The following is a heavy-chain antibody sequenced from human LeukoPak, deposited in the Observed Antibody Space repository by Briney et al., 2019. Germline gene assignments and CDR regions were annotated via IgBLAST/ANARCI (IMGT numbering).Heavy chain of an antibody. CDR2: IYPGESDT. J-gene: IGHJ6*02. D-gene: IGHD4-17*01. Sequence: GESLKISCKGSGYSFTSYWIGWVRQMPGKGLEWMGIIYPGESDTRYSPSFQGQVTISADKSISTAYLQWSSLKASDTAMYYCARHLSYGDYSPSYYYYGMDVWGQGTTVTVSS. V-gene: IGHV5-51*01. CDR1: GYSFTSYW. CDR3: ARHLSYGDYSPSYYYYGMDV.